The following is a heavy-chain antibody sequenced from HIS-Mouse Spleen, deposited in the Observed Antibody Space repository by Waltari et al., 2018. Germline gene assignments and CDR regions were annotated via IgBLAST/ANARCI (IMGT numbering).Heavy chain of an antibody. Sequence: QLQLQESGPGLVKPSETLSLTCTVSGGSISSSSYYWGWIRQPPGKGLEWIGSIYYSGRTYYNPAPKSRVTISVDTSKNQFSLKLSSVTAADTAVYYCARHEGQQLVTSLFDYWGQGTLVTVSS. CDR3: ARHEGQQLVTSLFDY. CDR2: IYYSGRT. J-gene: IGHJ4*02. CDR1: GGSISSSSYY. V-gene: IGHV4-39*01. D-gene: IGHD6-13*01.